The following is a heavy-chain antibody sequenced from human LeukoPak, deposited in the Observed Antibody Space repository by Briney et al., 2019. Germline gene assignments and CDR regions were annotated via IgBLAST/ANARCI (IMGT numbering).Heavy chain of an antibody. CDR1: GGSFSGYY. CDR2: INHSGST. D-gene: IGHD1-20*01. J-gene: IGHJ6*02. CDR3: ARHGITGTNYYYYGMDV. V-gene: IGHV4-34*01. Sequence: PSETLSLTCAVYGGSFSGYYWSWIRQPPGKGLEWIGEINHSGSTNYNPSLKSRVTISVDTSKNQFSLKLSSVTAADTAVYYCARHGITGTNYYYYGMDVWGQGTTVTVSS.